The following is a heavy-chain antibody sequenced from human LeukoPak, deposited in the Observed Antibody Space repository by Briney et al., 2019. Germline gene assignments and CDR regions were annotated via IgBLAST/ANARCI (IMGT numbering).Heavy chain of an antibody. V-gene: IGHV4-59*01. J-gene: IGHJ5*02. CDR3: ARGFSEEGWFDP. CDR2: MYYRGRT. Sequence: PSETLSLTCTVSGGSMSSFYWSWIRQPLGRGLEWVGYMYYRGRTNYSPSLKSRVTISVDATKIRISLNLTSVTAADTAVYYCARGFSEEGWFDPWGPGTLVTVSS. CDR1: GGSMSSFY.